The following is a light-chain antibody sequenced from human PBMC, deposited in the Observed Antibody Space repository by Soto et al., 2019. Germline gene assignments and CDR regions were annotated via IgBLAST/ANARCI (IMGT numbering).Light chain of an antibody. CDR1: QGISNY. Sequence: DIQMTQSPSSLSASVGDRVTITCRASQGISNYFAWYQQKPGKVPKLLIYGASTLQSGVPLRFSGSGSGTDFTLTISSLQPEDVATYYCQKYNSAPRTFGQGTKVEIK. J-gene: IGKJ1*01. CDR3: QKYNSAPRT. V-gene: IGKV1-27*01. CDR2: GAS.